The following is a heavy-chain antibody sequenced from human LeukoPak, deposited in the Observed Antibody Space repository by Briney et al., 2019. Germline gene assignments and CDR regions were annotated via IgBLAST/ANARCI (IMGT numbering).Heavy chain of an antibody. CDR1: GFTFSSYW. V-gene: IGHV3-7*01. CDR3: ARDPVEWELLLDY. J-gene: IGHJ4*02. D-gene: IGHD1-26*01. Sequence: GGSLRLSCAASGFTFSSYWMGWVRQAPGKRLEWVANMNVDGSEKYYADSAKGRFTISRDNARNSVYLQMDSLRVEDTAVYYCARDPVEWELLLDYWGQGTLVTVSS. CDR2: MNVDGSEK.